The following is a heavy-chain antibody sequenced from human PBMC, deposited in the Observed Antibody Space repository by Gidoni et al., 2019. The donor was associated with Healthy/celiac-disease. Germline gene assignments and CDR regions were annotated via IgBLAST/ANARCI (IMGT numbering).Heavy chain of an antibody. J-gene: IGHJ4*02. Sequence: QMQLVASGGGVVQPGASLRLSCAASGFTFSSYCMHWVRQAPGKGLEWVAVISYDGSNKYYADSVKGRFTISRDNSKNTLYLQMNSLRAEDTAVYYCANLYSGYVGFDYWGQGTLVTVSS. CDR2: ISYDGSNK. CDR3: ANLYSGYVGFDY. CDR1: GFTFSSYC. D-gene: IGHD5-12*01. V-gene: IGHV3-30*18.